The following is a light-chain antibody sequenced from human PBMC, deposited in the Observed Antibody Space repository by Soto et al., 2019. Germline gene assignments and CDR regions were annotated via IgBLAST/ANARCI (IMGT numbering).Light chain of an antibody. Sequence: DIQMTQSPSTLSASVGDRVTITCRASQSISRWLAWYQQKPGKAPNLLIHDGFSLESGVPSRFGGSGSGTEFTLTITSLQPDDFATYYCQQYHTSWTFGQGTRVEI. J-gene: IGKJ1*01. V-gene: IGKV1-5*01. CDR2: DGF. CDR1: QSISRW. CDR3: QQYHTSWT.